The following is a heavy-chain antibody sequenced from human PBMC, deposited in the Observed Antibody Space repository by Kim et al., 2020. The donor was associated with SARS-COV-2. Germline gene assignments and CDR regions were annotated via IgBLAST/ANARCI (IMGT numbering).Heavy chain of an antibody. D-gene: IGHD2-2*01. CDR2: INPNSGGT. V-gene: IGHV1-2*02. J-gene: IGHJ5*02. CDR3: ARGWVDIVVVPAAIWHNWFDP. CDR1: GYTFTGYY. Sequence: ASVKVSCKASGYTFTGYYMHWVRQAPGQGLEWMGWINPNSGGTNYAQKFQGRVTMTRDTSISTAYMELSRLRSDDTAVYYCARGWVDIVVVPAAIWHNWFDPWGQGTLVTVSS.